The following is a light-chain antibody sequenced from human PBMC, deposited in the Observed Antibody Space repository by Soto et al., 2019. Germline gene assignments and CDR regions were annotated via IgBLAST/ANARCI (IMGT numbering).Light chain of an antibody. V-gene: IGLV6-57*04. Sequence: NFMLTQPHSVSESPGRTVTISCTRSSGSIASNYVQWYHQRPGNAPTTVIYEDNQRPSGVPDRFSGSIDSSSNSASLTISGLETEDEADYYCQSYDSINQVFGTGTKVTVL. CDR3: QSYDSINQV. CDR2: EDN. J-gene: IGLJ1*01. CDR1: SGSIASNY.